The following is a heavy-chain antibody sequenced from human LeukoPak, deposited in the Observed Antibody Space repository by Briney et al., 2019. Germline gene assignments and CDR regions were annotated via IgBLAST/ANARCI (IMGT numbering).Heavy chain of an antibody. J-gene: IGHJ6*03. CDR3: AREKIGASSGSIHYYYYMDV. D-gene: IGHD3-10*01. V-gene: IGHV3-21*01. CDR1: GFTFSSYS. CDR2: ISSSSSYI. Sequence: GGSLRLSCAASGFTFSSYSMNWVRQAPGKGLEWVSSISSSSSYIYYADSVKGRFTISRDNAKDSLYLQMNSLRAEDTAVYYCAREKIGASSGSIHYYYYMDVWGKGTTVTISS.